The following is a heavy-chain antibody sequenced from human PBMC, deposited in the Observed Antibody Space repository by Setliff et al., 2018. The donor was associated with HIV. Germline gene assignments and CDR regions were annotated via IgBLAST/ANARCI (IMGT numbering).Heavy chain of an antibody. CDR3: VRDPPRAHAFDI. J-gene: IGHJ3*02. V-gene: IGHV1-2*06. Sequence: ASVKVSCKASGYTFTGYAINWVRQAPGQGLEWMGRVNPNSGGTDYPQKFQARVTMTRDPSISTAFLDLNRLISDDTALYYCVRDPPRAHAFDIWGQGTMVTVSS. CDR1: GYTFTGYA. CDR2: VNPNSGGT.